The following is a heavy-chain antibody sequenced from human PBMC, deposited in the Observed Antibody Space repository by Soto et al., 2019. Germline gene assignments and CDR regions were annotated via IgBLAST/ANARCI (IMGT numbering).Heavy chain of an antibody. J-gene: IGHJ6*02. CDR3: TRDRPFEWLSAPQGCAGGYYYYYYGTAG. CDR1: GFTFGDYA. CDR2: IRSKAYGGTT. V-gene: IGHV3-49*04. D-gene: IGHD3-3*01. Sequence: SGGSLRLCCTASGFTFGDYAMSWVRQAPGKGLEWVGFIRSKAYGGTTEYAASVKGRFTISRDDSKSIAYLQMNSLKTEDTAVYYCTRDRPFEWLSAPQGCAGGYYYYYYGTAGSVQCTSVT.